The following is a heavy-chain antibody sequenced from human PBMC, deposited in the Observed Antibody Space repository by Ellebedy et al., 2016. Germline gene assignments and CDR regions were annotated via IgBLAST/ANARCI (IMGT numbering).Heavy chain of an antibody. Sequence: SETLSLTXTVSGGSISSYYWSWIRQPAGKGLEWIGRIYTSGSTNYNPSLKSRVTMSVDTSKNQFSLKLSSVTAADTAVYYCARVGVPAATYYYYYFMDVWGKGTTVTVSS. D-gene: IGHD2-2*01. J-gene: IGHJ6*03. CDR2: IYTSGST. V-gene: IGHV4-4*07. CDR1: GGSISSYY. CDR3: ARVGVPAATYYYYYFMDV.